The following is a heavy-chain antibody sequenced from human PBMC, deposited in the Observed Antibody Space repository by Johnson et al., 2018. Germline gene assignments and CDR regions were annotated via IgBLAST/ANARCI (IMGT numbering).Heavy chain of an antibody. Sequence: VQLVESGGGLVQPGGSLRLSCTASGFTFTTYPMTWVRQAPGKGLEWVSDIGADGGGIHYADSVKGRFIISRDNSENALHLQMNILRAEDTAVYYCAKHRNYGDREYYYYAMDVWGQGTAVTVSS. CDR3: AKHRNYGDREYYYYAMDV. V-gene: IGHV3-23*04. D-gene: IGHD4-17*01. CDR1: GFTFTTYP. CDR2: IGADGGGI. J-gene: IGHJ6*02.